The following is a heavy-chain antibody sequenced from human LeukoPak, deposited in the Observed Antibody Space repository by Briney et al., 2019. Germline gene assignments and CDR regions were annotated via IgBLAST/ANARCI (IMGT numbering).Heavy chain of an antibody. CDR1: GFSLSTSGVG. CDR2: IYWDDDK. Sequence: SGPTLVNPTQTLTLTCTFSGFSLSTSGVGVGWIRQPPAKALEWVALIYWDDDKRYSPSLKSRLTITKDTSKNQVVLTMTNMDPVDTATYYCAHRLSSSGYYYDAFDIWGQGTMVTVSP. V-gene: IGHV2-5*02. J-gene: IGHJ3*02. D-gene: IGHD3-22*01. CDR3: AHRLSSSGYYYDAFDI.